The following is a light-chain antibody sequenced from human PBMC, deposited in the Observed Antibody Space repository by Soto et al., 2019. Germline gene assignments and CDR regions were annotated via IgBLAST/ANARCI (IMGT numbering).Light chain of an antibody. CDR2: DVN. Sequence: QTALTQPRSVSGSPGQSVTISCSGTSSDVGGYNYVSWYQQHPGKAPKLMIYDVNKRPSGVPDRFSGSKSDNTASLIISGLQAEDEADYYCCSYAGSSTYVFGTGTKVTVL. V-gene: IGLV2-11*01. CDR3: CSYAGSSTYV. J-gene: IGLJ1*01. CDR1: SSDVGGYNY.